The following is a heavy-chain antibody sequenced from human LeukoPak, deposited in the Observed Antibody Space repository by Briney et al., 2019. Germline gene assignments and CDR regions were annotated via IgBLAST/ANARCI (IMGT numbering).Heavy chain of an antibody. CDR3: ARVMDTAMPYDAFDI. Sequence: SETLSLTYTVSGGSISSYYWSWIRQPPGKGLEWIGYIYYSGSTNYNPSLKSRVTISVDTSKNQFSLKLSSVTAADTAVYYCARVMDTAMPYDAFDIWGQGTMVTVSS. V-gene: IGHV4-59*12. D-gene: IGHD5-18*01. J-gene: IGHJ3*02. CDR2: IYYSGST. CDR1: GGSISSYY.